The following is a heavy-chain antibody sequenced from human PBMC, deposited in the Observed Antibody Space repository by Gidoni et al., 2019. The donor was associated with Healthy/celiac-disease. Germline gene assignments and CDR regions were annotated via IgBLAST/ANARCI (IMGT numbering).Heavy chain of an antibody. D-gene: IGHD6-6*01. V-gene: IGHV1-2*04. CDR2: INPNSGGT. CDR1: GYTFTGYY. Sequence: QVQLVQSGAEVKKPGASVKVSCKASGYTFTGYYMHWVRQAPGQGLEWMGWINPNSGGTNYAQKFQGWVTMTRDTSISTAYMELSRLRSDDTAVYYCARGERNANSSSSVPVDYWGQGTLVTVSS. J-gene: IGHJ4*02. CDR3: ARGERNANSSSSVPVDY.